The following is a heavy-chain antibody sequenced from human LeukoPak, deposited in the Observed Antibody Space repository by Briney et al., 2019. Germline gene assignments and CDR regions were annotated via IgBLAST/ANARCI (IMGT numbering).Heavy chain of an antibody. J-gene: IGHJ6*04. CDR3: ARGTEAGIAAAGTLGGMDV. Sequence: SVKLSCKASGGTFSSYAISWVRQAPGQGLEWMGRIIPIFGTANYAQKFQGRVTITTDESTSTAYMELSSLRSEDTAVYYCARGTEAGIAAAGTLGGMDVWGKGTTVTVSS. CDR2: IIPIFGTA. CDR1: GGTFSSYA. D-gene: IGHD6-13*01. V-gene: IGHV1-69*05.